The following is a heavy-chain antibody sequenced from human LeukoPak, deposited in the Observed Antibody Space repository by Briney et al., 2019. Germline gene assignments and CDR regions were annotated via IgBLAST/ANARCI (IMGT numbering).Heavy chain of an antibody. Sequence: GGSLRLSCAASGFTVSSNYMSWVRQAPGKGLEWVSVIYSGGSTYYADSVKGRFTISRDNSKNTLYLQMNSLRAEDTAVYYCARELGDQSDAFDIWGQGTMVTVSS. V-gene: IGHV3-66*01. CDR3: ARELGDQSDAFDI. D-gene: IGHD3-10*01. J-gene: IGHJ3*02. CDR2: IYSGGST. CDR1: GFTVSSNY.